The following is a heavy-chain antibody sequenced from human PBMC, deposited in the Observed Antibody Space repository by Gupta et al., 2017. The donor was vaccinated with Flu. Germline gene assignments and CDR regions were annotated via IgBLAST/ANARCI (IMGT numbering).Heavy chain of an antibody. CDR1: GFTFSSYG. CDR3: AKGPFNEFGESTREYYFDY. D-gene: IGHD3-10*01. CDR2: ISYDGSNK. J-gene: IGHJ4*02. Sequence: QVQLVESGGGVVQPGRSLRLSCAASGFTFSSYGMHWVRQAPGKGLEWVAVISYDGSNKYYADSVKGRFTISRDNSKNTLYLQMNSLRAEDTAVYYCAKGPFNEFGESTREYYFDYWGQGTLVTVSS. V-gene: IGHV3-30*18.